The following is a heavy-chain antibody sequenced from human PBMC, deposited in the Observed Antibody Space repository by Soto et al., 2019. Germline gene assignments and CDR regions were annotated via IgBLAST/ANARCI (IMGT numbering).Heavy chain of an antibody. CDR3: ARASELAAAGTNRAFDY. V-gene: IGHV4-31*03. CDR2: IDYSGST. CDR1: GGSIRGGGYY. J-gene: IGHJ4*02. Sequence: SETLSLTCTVSGGSIRGGGYYWSWIRQHPGKCPERIGYIDYSGSTYYNPSLKSRVTISVDTSKNQGSLMLSSVTAADTAVYYCARASELAAAGTNRAFDYWGQATLVTVYS. D-gene: IGHD6-13*01.